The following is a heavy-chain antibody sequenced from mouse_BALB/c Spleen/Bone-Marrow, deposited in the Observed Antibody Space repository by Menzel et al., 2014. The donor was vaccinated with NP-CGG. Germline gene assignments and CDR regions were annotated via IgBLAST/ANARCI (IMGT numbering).Heavy chain of an antibody. D-gene: IGHD2-10*02. CDR1: GYPFSSYW. CDR2: IHPGDGET. CDR3: ARKYGDY. V-gene: IGHV1-80*01. J-gene: IGHJ2*01. Sequence: QVQLQQSGAELVRPGSSVKISCKASGYPFSSYWMSWVKQRPGQGLEWIGQIHPGDGETNYNGKFKGNATLTADKSSSTAYMQLISLTSEDSAAYFCARKYGDYWGQGTTLTVSS.